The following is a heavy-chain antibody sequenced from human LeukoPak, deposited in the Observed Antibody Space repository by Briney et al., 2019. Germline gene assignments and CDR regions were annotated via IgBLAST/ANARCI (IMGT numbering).Heavy chain of an antibody. CDR2: IEQDGSDK. CDR3: ARGDDSSPNWFDP. CDR1: GFTFSSYW. V-gene: IGHV3-7*01. Sequence: SGGSLRLPCVASGFTFSSYWMSWVRQAPGKGLEWVASIEQDGSDKYSVDSVKGRFTFSRDNTKNSLYLQMDSLRAEDTAVYYCARGDDSSPNWFDPWGQGTLVTVSS. D-gene: IGHD6-13*01. J-gene: IGHJ5*02.